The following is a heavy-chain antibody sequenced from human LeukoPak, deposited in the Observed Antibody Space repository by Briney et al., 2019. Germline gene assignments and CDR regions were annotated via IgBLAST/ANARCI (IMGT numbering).Heavy chain of an antibody. J-gene: IGHJ4*02. CDR1: GYTFTGYY. V-gene: IGHV1-2*02. CDR3: ARDLAIGYCSSTSCYSYYFDY. CDR2: INPNSGGT. Sequence: ASVTVSCKASGYTFTGYYMHWVRQAPGQGLEWMGWINPNSGGTNYAQKFQGRVTMTRDTSISTAYMELSRLRSDDTAVYYCARDLAIGYCSSTSCYSYYFDYWGQGTLVTVSS. D-gene: IGHD2-2*02.